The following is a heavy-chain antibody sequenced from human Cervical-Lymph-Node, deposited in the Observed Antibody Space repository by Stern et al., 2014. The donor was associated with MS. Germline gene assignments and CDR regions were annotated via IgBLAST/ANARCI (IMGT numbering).Heavy chain of an antibody. CDR1: GYTFTSYW. CDR2: NFPDGSDI. V-gene: IGHV5-51*01. Sequence: EVQLVESGPEVKRPGESLKISCQASGYTFTSYWIGWVRQMPGKGLEWIAINFPDGSDIRYSPSFQGKATISADKSSSTAYLQWNNLKASDTAIYYCARQRYFDYWGQGTLVTVSS. J-gene: IGHJ4*02. CDR3: ARQRYFDY.